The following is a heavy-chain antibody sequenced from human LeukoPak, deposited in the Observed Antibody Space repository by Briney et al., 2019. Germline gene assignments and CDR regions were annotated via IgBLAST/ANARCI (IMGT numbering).Heavy chain of an antibody. CDR3: ARRLYGSGSYIDY. J-gene: IGHJ4*02. D-gene: IGHD3-10*01. CDR1: GYTFTSYG. V-gene: IGHV1-69*04. Sequence: SVKVSCKASGYTFTSYGISWVRQAPGQGLEWMGRIIPILGIANYAQKFQGRVTITADKSTSTAYMELSSLRSEDTAVYYCARRLYGSGSYIDYWGQGTLVTVSS. CDR2: IIPILGIA.